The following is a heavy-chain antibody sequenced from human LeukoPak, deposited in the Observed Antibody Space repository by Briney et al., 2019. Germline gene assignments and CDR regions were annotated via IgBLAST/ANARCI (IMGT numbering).Heavy chain of an antibody. V-gene: IGHV3-74*01. J-gene: IGHJ4*02. D-gene: IGHD1-26*01. CDR1: GFTFSSYW. CDR3: AREPQWELLRWYYFDY. Sequence: GGSLRLSCAASGFTFSSYWTHWVRQAPGKGLVWVSRINSDGSSTSYADSVKGRFTISRDNSKNTLYLQMNSLRAEDTAVYYCAREPQWELLRWYYFDYWGQGTLVTVSS. CDR2: INSDGSST.